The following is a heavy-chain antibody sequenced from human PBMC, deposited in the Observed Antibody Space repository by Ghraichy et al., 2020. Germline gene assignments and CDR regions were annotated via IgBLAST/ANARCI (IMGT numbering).Heavy chain of an antibody. D-gene: IGHD6-13*01. CDR3: ARVRSSIAAAGTPSRYFDL. V-gene: IGHV4-34*01. CDR2: INHSGST. J-gene: IGHJ2*01. Sequence: SETLSLTCAVYGGSFSGYYWSWIRQPPGKGLEWIGEINHSGSTNYNPFLKSRVTISVDTSKNQFSLKLSSVTAADTAVYYCARVRSSIAAAGTPSRYFDLWGRGTLVTVSS. CDR1: GGSFSGYY.